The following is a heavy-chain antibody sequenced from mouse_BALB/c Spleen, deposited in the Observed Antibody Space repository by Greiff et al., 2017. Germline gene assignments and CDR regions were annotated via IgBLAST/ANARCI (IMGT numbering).Heavy chain of an antibody. D-gene: IGHD4-1*01. J-gene: IGHJ1*01. CDR2: IRNKANGYTT. Sequence: EVMLVESGGGLVQPGGSLRLSCATSGFTFTDYYMSWVRQPPGKALEWLGFIRNKANGYTTEYSASVKGRFTISRDNSQSILYLQMNTLRAEDSATYYCARELGRNFDVWGAGTTVTVSS. V-gene: IGHV7-3*02. CDR1: GFTFTDYY. CDR3: ARELGRNFDV.